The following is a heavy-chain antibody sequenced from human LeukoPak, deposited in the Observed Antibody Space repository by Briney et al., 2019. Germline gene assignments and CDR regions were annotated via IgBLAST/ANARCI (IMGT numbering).Heavy chain of an antibody. J-gene: IGHJ6*03. CDR3: ARNSVLWTTIYYYYYYMDV. D-gene: IGHD3-10*01. CDR1: GYTFTSYG. V-gene: IGHV1-18*01. CDR2: ISAYNGNT. Sequence: VASVKVSCKASGYTFTSYGISWVRQAPGQGLEWMGWISAYNGNTNYAQKLQGRVTMTTDTSTSTAYMELRSLRSDDTAVYYCARNSVLWTTIYYYYYYMDVWGKGTTVTISS.